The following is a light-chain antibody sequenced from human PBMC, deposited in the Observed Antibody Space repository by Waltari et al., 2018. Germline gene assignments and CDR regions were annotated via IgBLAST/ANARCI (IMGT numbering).Light chain of an antibody. Sequence: QAVVTQPASVSASPGASASLTCTLNSGINVATYRISWYQQRPGSPPHYLLNYGSDPDTQHGSGCPHRFSGSKYASAYARILLISGLQPEEGAVYYCLICRNNAYVFWTVTNVTVL. CDR3: LICRNNAYV. V-gene: IGLV5-45*01. CDR2: YGSDPDT. CDR1: SGINVATYR. J-gene: IGLJ1*01.